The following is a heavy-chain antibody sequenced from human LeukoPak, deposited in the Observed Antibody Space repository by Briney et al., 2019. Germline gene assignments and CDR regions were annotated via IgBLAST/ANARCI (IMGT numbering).Heavy chain of an antibody. Sequence: ASVKVSCKASGYTFTGYYMHWVRQAPGQGLEWMGWINPNSGGTNYAQKFQGRVTMTIDTSTSTAYMELRSLRSDDTAVYFCVRDERAAAAGTTGYFDYWGQGTLVTVSS. CDR2: INPNSGGT. J-gene: IGHJ4*02. V-gene: IGHV1-2*02. D-gene: IGHD6-13*01. CDR3: VRDERAAAAGTTGYFDY. CDR1: GYTFTGYY.